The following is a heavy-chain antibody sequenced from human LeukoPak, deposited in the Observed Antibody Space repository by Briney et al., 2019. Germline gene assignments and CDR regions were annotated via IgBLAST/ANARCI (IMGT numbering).Heavy chain of an antibody. CDR1: GFTFDDYA. Sequence: GGSLRLSCAASGFTFDDYAMHWARQAPGKGLEWVSGISWNSGSIGYADSVKGRFTISRDNAKNSLYLQMNSLRAEDTAVYYCARRGAVAGTFDYWGQGTLVTVSS. V-gene: IGHV3-9*01. J-gene: IGHJ4*02. D-gene: IGHD6-19*01. CDR2: ISWNSGSI. CDR3: ARRGAVAGTFDY.